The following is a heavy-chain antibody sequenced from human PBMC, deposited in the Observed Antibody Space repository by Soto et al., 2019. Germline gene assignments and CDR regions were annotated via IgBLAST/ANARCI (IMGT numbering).Heavy chain of an antibody. V-gene: IGHV3-23*01. CDR3: AKEVTRCCYPVFDL. Sequence: PGGSLRLSCAASGFPFSADALSWVRHAPGKGLECISGISGSADSVHYADSVKGRFAISRDNSKNMVYLQMNSLRADDTAVYYCAKEVTRCCYPVFDLWGQGTLVIVSS. J-gene: IGHJ4*02. CDR1: GFPFSADA. D-gene: IGHD2-21*01. CDR2: ISGSADSV.